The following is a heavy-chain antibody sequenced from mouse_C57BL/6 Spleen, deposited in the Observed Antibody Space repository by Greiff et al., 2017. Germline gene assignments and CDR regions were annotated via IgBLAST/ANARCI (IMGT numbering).Heavy chain of an antibody. CDR2: IYPGDGDT. V-gene: IGHV1-82*01. D-gene: IGHD2-5*01. CDR3: VSYYSNYGYFDY. Sequence: VQLQQSGPELVKPGASVKISCKASGYAFSSSWMNWVKQRPGKGLEWIGRIYPGDGDTNYNGKFKGKATLTADKSSSTAYMQLSSLTSEDSAVYFCVSYYSNYGYFDYWGQGTTLTVSS. J-gene: IGHJ2*01. CDR1: GYAFSSSW.